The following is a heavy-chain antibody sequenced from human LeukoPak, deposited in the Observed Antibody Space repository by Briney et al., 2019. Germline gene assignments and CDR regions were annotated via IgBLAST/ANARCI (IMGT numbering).Heavy chain of an antibody. J-gene: IGHJ4*02. D-gene: IGHD2-2*02. CDR3: ARGLHCSSTSCYTYGY. V-gene: IGHV1-2*02. CDR1: GYTFTGYY. CDR2: INPNSGGT. Sequence: ASVKVSRKASGYTFTGYYMHWVRQAPGQGLEWMGWINPNSGGTNYAQKFQGRVTMTRDTSISTAYMELSRLRSDDTAVYYCARGLHCSSTSCYTYGYWGQGTLVTVSS.